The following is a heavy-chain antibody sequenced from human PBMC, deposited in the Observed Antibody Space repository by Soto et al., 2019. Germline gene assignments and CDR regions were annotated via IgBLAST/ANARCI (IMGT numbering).Heavy chain of an antibody. V-gene: IGHV4-34*01. J-gene: IGHJ4*01. CDR1: GGSFSGYF. Sequence: SETLSLTCAVCGGSFSGYFWSWIRQSPGKGLAWIGEINDSGSAKYTPSLKSRVTISLDTSKNQFSLTLRSVTAADTAVYYCARARVAYFFDYWGHGTLVTVSS. CDR2: INDSGSA. D-gene: IGHD3-3*01. CDR3: ARARVAYFFDY.